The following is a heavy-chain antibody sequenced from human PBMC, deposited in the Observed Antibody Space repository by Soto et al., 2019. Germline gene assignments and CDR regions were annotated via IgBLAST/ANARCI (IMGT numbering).Heavy chain of an antibody. D-gene: IGHD2-21*02. V-gene: IGHV3-30-3*01. CDR2: ISYDGSNK. CDR1: GFTFSSYA. CDR3: ARAGIVVVTAYFYYFDY. Sequence: GGSLRLSCAASGFTFSSYAMHWVRQAPGKGLEWVAVISYDGSNKYYADSVKGRFTISRDNSKNTLYLQMNILRAEDTAVYYCARAGIVVVTAYFYYFDYWGQGTLVTVSS. J-gene: IGHJ4*02.